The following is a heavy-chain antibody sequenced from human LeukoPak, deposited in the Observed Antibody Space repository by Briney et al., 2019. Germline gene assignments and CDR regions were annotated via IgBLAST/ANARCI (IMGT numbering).Heavy chain of an antibody. Sequence: GGSLRLSCAASGFRISNYWMTWVRQAPGKGLEWVANIRQDGGRRYYMDSVKGRFTISRDNGKNSLYLQMNSLRGDDTAVYYCASDPPWENDAFDIWGQGTMVTVSS. CDR2: IRQDGGRR. CDR1: GFRISNYW. CDR3: ASDPPWENDAFDI. V-gene: IGHV3-7*01. D-gene: IGHD1-26*01. J-gene: IGHJ3*02.